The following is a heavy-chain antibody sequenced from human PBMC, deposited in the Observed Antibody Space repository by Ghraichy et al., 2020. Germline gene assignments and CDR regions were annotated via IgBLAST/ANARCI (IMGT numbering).Heavy chain of an antibody. CDR1: GYPFTIYA. V-gene: IGHV7-4-1*02. D-gene: IGHD3-22*01. J-gene: IGHJ4*02. CDR2: INTNTGNP. CDR3: ARSYDSSGYYGNLDY. Sequence: ASVKVSCKASGYPFTIYAVNWVRQAPGQGLEWLGWINTNTGNPTYGQGFTGRFVFSADTSVSTAYLQISSLKAEDTAVYYCARSYDSSGYYGNLDYWGQGTLVTVSS.